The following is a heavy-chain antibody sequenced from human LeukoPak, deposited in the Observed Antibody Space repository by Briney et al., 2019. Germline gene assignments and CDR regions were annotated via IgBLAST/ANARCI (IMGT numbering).Heavy chain of an antibody. V-gene: IGHV4-30-2*01. Sequence: SQTLSLTCAVSGGSISSGGYSWSWIRQPPGKGLEWIGYIYHSGSTYYNPSLKSRVTISVDRSKNQFSLKLSSVTAADTAVYYCARGGGTSWFDPWGQGTLVTVSS. CDR3: ARGGGTSWFDP. J-gene: IGHJ5*02. D-gene: IGHD2-15*01. CDR2: IYHSGST. CDR1: GGSISSGGYS.